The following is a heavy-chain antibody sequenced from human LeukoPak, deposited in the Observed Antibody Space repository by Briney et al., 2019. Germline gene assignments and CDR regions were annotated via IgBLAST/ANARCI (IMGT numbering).Heavy chain of an antibody. Sequence: SETLSLTCTVSGGSVSSSSYYWSWIRQPPGKGLEWIGYIYYSGSTNCNPSLKSRVTISVDTSNDRFSLKLSSVTAADTAVYYCARGPYLDCWGQGTLVTVSS. CDR2: IYYSGST. CDR3: ARGPYLDC. J-gene: IGHJ4*02. CDR1: GGSVSSSSYY. V-gene: IGHV4-61*01.